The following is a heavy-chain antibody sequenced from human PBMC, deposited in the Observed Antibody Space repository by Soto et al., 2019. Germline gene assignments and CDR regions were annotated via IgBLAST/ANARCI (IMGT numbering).Heavy chain of an antibody. J-gene: IGHJ4*02. D-gene: IGHD4-17*01. CDR1: GLSLSAHGVG. CDR3: AHSDYGDYFDY. Sequence: QITLKESGPTLVKPTQTLTLTCTFSGLSLSAHGVGVGWIRQPPGKALEWLALIYWDDDKRYSPSLKSRLTITKDTSKNQVVLTMTNMVPVDTATYFCAHSDYGDYFDYWGQGTLVTVSS. V-gene: IGHV2-5*02. CDR2: IYWDDDK.